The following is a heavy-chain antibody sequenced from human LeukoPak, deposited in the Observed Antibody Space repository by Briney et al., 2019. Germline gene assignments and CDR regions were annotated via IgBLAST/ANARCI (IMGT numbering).Heavy chain of an antibody. V-gene: IGHV4-39*07. CDR3: ARDPYYYGSGSYYKGSWFDP. CDR1: GGSISSSSYY. D-gene: IGHD3-10*01. CDR2: IYYSGST. J-gene: IGHJ5*02. Sequence: SETLSHTCTVSGGSISSSSYYWGWIRHPPGKGLEWIGSIYYSGSTYYNPSLKSRVTISVDTSKNQFSLKLSSVTAADTAVYYCARDPYYYGSGSYYKGSWFDPWGQGTLVTVSS.